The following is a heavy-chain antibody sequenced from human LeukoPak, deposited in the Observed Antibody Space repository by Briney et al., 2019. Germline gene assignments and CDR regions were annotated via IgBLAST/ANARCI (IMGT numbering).Heavy chain of an antibody. J-gene: IGHJ4*02. D-gene: IGHD1-26*01. CDR3: ARVGSGSYDY. CDR2: IYTSGST. Sequence: SQTLSLTCTVSGGPISSGSYYWSWIRQPAGKGLEWIGRIYTSGSTNYNPSLKSRVTISVDTSKNQFSLKLSSVTAADTAVYYCARVGSGSYDYWGQGTLVTVSS. V-gene: IGHV4-61*02. CDR1: GGPISSGSYY.